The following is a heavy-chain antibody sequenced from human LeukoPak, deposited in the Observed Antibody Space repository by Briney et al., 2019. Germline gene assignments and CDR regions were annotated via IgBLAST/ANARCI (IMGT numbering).Heavy chain of an antibody. CDR3: TTDPVYYDSSGYYYDY. V-gene: IGHV3-15*01. Sequence: SGGSLRLSCTASGFTFGDYGMSWFRQAPGKGLEWVGRIKSKTDGGTTDYAAPVKGRFTISRDDSKNTLYLQMNSLKTEDTAVYYCTTDPVYYDSSGYYYDYWGQGSLVTVSS. D-gene: IGHD3-22*01. J-gene: IGHJ4*02. CDR1: GFTFGDYG. CDR2: IKSKTDGGTT.